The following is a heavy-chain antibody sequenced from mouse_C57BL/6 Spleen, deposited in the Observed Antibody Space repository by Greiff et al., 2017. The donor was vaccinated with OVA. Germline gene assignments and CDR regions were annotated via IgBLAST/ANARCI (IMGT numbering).Heavy chain of an antibody. CDR2: IHPNSGST. V-gene: IGHV1-64*01. CDR1: GYTFTSYW. CDR3: ARRTDSSGYSWFAY. J-gene: IGHJ3*01. D-gene: IGHD3-2*02. Sequence: VQLQQPGAELVKPGASVKLSCKASGYTFTSYWMHWVKQRPGQGLEWIGMIHPNSGSTNYNEKFKSKATLTVDKSSSTAYMQLSSLTSEDSAVYYCARRTDSSGYSWFAYWGQGTLVTVSA.